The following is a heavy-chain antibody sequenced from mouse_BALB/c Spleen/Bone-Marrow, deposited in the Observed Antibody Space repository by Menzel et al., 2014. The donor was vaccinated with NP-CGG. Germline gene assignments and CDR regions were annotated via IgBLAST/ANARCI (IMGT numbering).Heavy chain of an antibody. D-gene: IGHD4-1*01. Sequence: QVHVKQSGAELMKPGASVKISRKATGYTFSSYWIEWVKQRPGHGLEWIGEILPGSGNIYFNEKFKGRATFTADTSSTTAYMQLSSLTSEDSAVYYCARGDWDFAMDYWGQGTSVTVSS. CDR3: ARGDWDFAMDY. CDR1: GYTFSSYW. V-gene: IGHV1-9*01. J-gene: IGHJ4*01. CDR2: ILPGSGNI.